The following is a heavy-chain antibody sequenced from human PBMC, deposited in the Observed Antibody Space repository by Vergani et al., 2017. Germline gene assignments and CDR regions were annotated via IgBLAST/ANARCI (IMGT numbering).Heavy chain of an antibody. Sequence: QVQLQESGPGLVKPSETLSLTCTVSGGSVSSGSYYWSWIRQPPGKGLEWIRYIYYSGSTNYNPSLKSRVTISVDTSKNQFSLKLSSVTAADTAVYYCARDLLAWGATPRYFDLWGRGTLVTVSS. V-gene: IGHV4-61*01. J-gene: IGHJ2*01. CDR1: GGSVSSGSYY. CDR2: IYYSGST. CDR3: ARDLLAWGATPRYFDL. D-gene: IGHD1-26*01.